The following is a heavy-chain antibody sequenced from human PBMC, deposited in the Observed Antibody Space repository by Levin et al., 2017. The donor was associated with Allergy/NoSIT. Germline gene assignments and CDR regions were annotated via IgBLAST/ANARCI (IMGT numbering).Heavy chain of an antibody. CDR1: GYTFTGYY. D-gene: IGHD6-19*01. V-gene: IGHV1-2*06. J-gene: IGHJ4*02. Sequence: ASVKVSCKASGYTFTGYYMHWVRQAPGQGLEWMGRINPNSGGTNYAQKFQGRVTMTRDTSISTAYMELSRLRSDDTAVYYCARDLGWYGVMVQGGYWGQGTLVTVSS. CDR3: ARDLGWYGVMVQGGY. CDR2: INPNSGGT.